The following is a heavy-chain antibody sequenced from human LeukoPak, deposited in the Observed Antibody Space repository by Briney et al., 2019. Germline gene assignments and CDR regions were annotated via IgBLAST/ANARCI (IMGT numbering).Heavy chain of an antibody. CDR2: IIPSFGTA. V-gene: IGHV1-69*13. Sequence: ASVKLSCKASGGTFTNYAINWVRQAPGQGLQWMGGIIPSFGTANYQQKFQGRVTITADESTSTTYMSLSSLRFEHTAVYYCARPSSDDTAMATPFAYWCQGTRLTVSS. J-gene: IGHJ4*02. CDR1: GGTFTNYA. CDR3: ARPSSDDTAMATPFAY. D-gene: IGHD5-18*01.